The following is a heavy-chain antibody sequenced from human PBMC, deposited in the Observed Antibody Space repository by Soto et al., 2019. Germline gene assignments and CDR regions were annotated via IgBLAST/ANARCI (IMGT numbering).Heavy chain of an antibody. CDR1: GASVTTGCYF. CDR2: IHSRGST. V-gene: IGHV4-31*03. CDR3: VRLPWADYGGIFDP. J-gene: IGHJ5*02. D-gene: IGHD4-17*01. Sequence: SETLSLTCPVSGASVTTGCYFWTWLRQHPGKGPEWIGYIHSRGSTSYNPSFQSRLSMSLDSSKNHFTLTLTSVTAADTAVYYCVRLPWADYGGIFDPWGQGTLVTVSS.